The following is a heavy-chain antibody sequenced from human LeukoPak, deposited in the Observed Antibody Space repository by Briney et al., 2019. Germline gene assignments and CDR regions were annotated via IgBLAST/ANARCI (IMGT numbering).Heavy chain of an antibody. CDR3: ARGDPRRDGAWDY. CDR2: ISGSGGST. J-gene: IGHJ4*02. D-gene: IGHD5-24*01. V-gene: IGHV3-23*01. Sequence: GGSLRLSCAASGFSFSTNAMYWVRQAPGKGLEWVSSISGSGGSTYYADSVKGRFTISRDNSKNTLDLQMNSLRVEDTAVYYCARGDPRRDGAWDYWGQGTLVTVSS. CDR1: GFSFSTNA.